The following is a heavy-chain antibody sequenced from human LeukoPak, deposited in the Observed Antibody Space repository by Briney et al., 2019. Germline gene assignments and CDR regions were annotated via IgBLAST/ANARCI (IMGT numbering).Heavy chain of an antibody. J-gene: IGHJ4*02. V-gene: IGHV3-33*01. CDR1: GFTFSSYG. CDR2: IWYDGSNK. D-gene: IGHD3-10*01. Sequence: PGRSLRLSCAASGFTFSSYGMHWVRQAPGKGLEWVAVIWYDGSNKYYADSVKGRFTISRDNSKNTLYLQMNSLRAEDTAVYYCARDSSPYGSGSYLDYWGRGTLVTVSS. CDR3: ARDSSPYGSGSYLDY.